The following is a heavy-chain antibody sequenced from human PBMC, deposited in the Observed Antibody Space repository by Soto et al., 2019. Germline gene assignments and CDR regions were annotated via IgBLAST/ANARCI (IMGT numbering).Heavy chain of an antibody. D-gene: IGHD5-18*01. CDR1: GRIFSSFP. V-gene: IGHV1-69*06. J-gene: IGHJ4*02. CDR3: AIVGSRDAYNYVLDQ. CDR2: VISASGSV. Sequence: QVQVVQSGAEVKKPGSSVKLSCTASGRIFSSFPTSWVRQVPGQGLEWMGGVISASGSVTYAPKFQGRVTMTAVNSAGIGYMELTSLTSEDTAIYYCAIVGSRDAYNYVLDQWGPGTMVTVSS.